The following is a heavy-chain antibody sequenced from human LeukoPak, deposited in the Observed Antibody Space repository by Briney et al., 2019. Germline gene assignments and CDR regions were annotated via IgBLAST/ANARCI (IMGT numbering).Heavy chain of an antibody. V-gene: IGHV3-23*01. D-gene: IGHD4-23*01. CDR1: GFTISSYA. J-gene: IGHJ4*02. CDR3: AKDLERWSTPIDY. Sequence: PGGSLRLSCAASGFTISSYAMSWVRQAPGKGLEWVSAISGGGGSTYYADSVKGRFTISRDNSKNTLYLQMNSLRAEDTAVYYCAKDLERWSTPIDYWGQGTLVTVSS. CDR2: ISGGGGST.